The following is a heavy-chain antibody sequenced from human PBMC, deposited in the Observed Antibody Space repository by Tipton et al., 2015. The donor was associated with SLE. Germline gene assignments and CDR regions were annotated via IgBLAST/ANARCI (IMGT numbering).Heavy chain of an antibody. D-gene: IGHD3-22*01. CDR1: GGSISSSSYY. V-gene: IGHV4-39*01. CDR2: IYYSGST. CDR3: ARLGYYDSSAGC. Sequence: TLSLTCTVSGGSISSSSYYWGWIRQPPGKGLEWIGSIYYSGSTYYNPSLKSRVTMSVDTSKNQFSLNLSSGTAADTAVYYCARLGYYDSSAGCWGQGTLVPVSS. J-gene: IGHJ4*02.